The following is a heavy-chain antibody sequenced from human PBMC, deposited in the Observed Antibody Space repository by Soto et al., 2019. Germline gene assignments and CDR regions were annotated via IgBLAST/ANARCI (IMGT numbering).Heavy chain of an antibody. CDR1: GYTFTSYA. CDR3: ARDGSPSAWAFDYYNYMDV. D-gene: IGHD6-19*01. CDR2: INAGNGNT. J-gene: IGHJ6*03. Sequence: ASVKVSCKASGYTFTSYAMHWVRQAPGQRLEWMGRINAGNGNTKYSQKFQGRVTITRDTSASTAYMELSSLTSEDTAVYYCARDGSPSAWAFDYYNYMDVWGKGTTVTVSS. V-gene: IGHV1-3*01.